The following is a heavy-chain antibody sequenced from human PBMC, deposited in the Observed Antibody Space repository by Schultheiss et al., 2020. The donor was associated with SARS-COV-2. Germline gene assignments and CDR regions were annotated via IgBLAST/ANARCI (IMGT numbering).Heavy chain of an antibody. CDR2: LSAGGGGST. D-gene: IGHD1-26*01. Sequence: GGCLRLSCAASGFSFSNFVMNWVRQAPGKGLEWVATLSAGGGGSTYYADSVKGRFTISRDNSKNTLYLQMNSLRAEDTAVYYCARVPIVGASPFTYYYMDVWGKGTTFTGS. J-gene: IGHJ6*03. CDR1: GFSFSNFV. CDR3: ARVPIVGASPFTYYYMDV. V-gene: IGHV3-23*01.